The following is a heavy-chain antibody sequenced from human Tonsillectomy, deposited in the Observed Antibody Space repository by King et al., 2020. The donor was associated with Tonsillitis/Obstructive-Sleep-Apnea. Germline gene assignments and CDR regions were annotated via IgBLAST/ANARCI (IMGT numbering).Heavy chain of an antibody. CDR2: LNTNTGNP. CDR1: GYTFTSYA. D-gene: IGHD2-15*01. J-gene: IGHJ4*02. CDR3: ATLRSDIVVVVAATQGFDY. Sequence: VQLVESGSDLKKPGASVKVSCKASGYTFTSYAMNWVRQAPGQGLECMGWLNTNTGNPAYAQGFTGRFVFSLDTSVSTAYLQISSLKAEDTAVYYCATLRSDIVVVVAATQGFDYWGQGTLVTVSS. V-gene: IGHV7-4-1*02.